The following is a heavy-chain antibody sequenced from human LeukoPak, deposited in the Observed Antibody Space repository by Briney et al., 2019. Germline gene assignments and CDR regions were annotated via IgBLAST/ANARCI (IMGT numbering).Heavy chain of an antibody. CDR2: IYYSGST. Sequence: SETLSLTCTVPGGSISSSSYYWGWIRQPPGKGLEWIGSIYYSGSTYYNPSLKSRVTISVDTSKNQFSLKLSSVTAADTAVYYCARQFTMIVVVITTQGDNWFDPWGQGTLVTVSS. CDR3: ARQFTMIVVVITTQGDNWFDP. D-gene: IGHD3-22*01. CDR1: GGSISSSSYY. J-gene: IGHJ5*02. V-gene: IGHV4-39*01.